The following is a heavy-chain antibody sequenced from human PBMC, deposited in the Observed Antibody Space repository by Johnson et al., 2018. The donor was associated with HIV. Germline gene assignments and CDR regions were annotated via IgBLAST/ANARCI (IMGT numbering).Heavy chain of an antibody. D-gene: IGHD6-13*01. CDR3: ARGIAAAAMTLHAFDI. CDR1: GFTFSDYY. CDR2: IYSGGST. J-gene: IGHJ3*02. V-gene: IGHV3-66*01. Sequence: EQLVESGGGLVKPGGSLRLSCAASGFTFSDYYMSWIRQAPGKGLEWVSVIYSGGSTYYADSVKGRFIISRDNSKNTLNLQMNSQRAEDTAVYYCARGIAAAAMTLHAFDIWGQGAVVTVPS.